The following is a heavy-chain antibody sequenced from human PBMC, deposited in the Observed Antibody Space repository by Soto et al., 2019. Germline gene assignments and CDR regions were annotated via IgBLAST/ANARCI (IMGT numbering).Heavy chain of an antibody. CDR3: AREVPAATYYYYYYGMDV. CDR1: GYSISSGYY. Sequence: SETLSLTCAVSGYSISSGYYWGWIRQPPGKGLEWIGSIYHSGSTYYNPSPKSRVTISVDTSKNQFSLKLSSVTAADTAVYYCAREVPAATYYYYYYGMDVWGQGTTVT. J-gene: IGHJ6*02. CDR2: IYHSGST. D-gene: IGHD2-2*01. V-gene: IGHV4-38-2*02.